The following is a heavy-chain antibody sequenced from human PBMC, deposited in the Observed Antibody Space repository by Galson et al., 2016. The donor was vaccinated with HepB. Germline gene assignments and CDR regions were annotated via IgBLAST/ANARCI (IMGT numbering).Heavy chain of an antibody. CDR1: GLVFSNFG. V-gene: IGHV3-23*01. D-gene: IGHD1-1*01. CDR2: ICTRRTT. CDR3: AKERLVRRIFDH. J-gene: IGHJ4*02. Sequence: SLRLSCAASGLVFSNFGLSWVRQAPGKGLEWVASICTRRTTYYSDSVQGRFTISRDNSNNTLYLQMNGLRAEDTAVYYCAKERLVRRIFDHWGQGTLLTVSS.